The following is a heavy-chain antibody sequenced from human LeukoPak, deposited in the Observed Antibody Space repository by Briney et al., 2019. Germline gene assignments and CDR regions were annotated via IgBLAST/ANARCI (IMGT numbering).Heavy chain of an antibody. CDR3: ASYLGCCSGGSCYSGDWFYFDY. CDR2: ISGSGGST. CDR1: GFTFSSYA. Sequence: GGSLRLSCAASGFTFSSYAMRWVRQAPGRGLEWVSAISGSGGSTYYVDCVKGRFTTSRDNYKNKLYLQMNSLRAEDTDVYYCASYLGCCSGGSCYSGDWFYFDYWGQGTLVTVSS. V-gene: IGHV3-23*01. D-gene: IGHD2-15*01. J-gene: IGHJ4*02.